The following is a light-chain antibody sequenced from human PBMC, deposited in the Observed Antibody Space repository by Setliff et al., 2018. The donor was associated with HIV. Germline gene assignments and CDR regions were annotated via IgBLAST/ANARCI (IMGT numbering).Light chain of an antibody. Sequence: RITISCSGGSSNIGSNYVYWYQHLPGTAPKLLIFKNNQRPSGVPDRFSGSKSGTSGSRAISGLRSEDEADYSCAAWDDNMNAGVFGGGTKVTV. J-gene: IGLJ3*02. CDR1: SSNIGSNY. CDR2: KNN. CDR3: AAWDDNMNAGV. V-gene: IGLV1-47*01.